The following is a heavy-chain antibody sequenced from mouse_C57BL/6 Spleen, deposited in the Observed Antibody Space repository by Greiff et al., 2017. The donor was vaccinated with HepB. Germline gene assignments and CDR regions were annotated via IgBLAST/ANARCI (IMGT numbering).Heavy chain of an antibody. CDR1: GYAFSSYW. D-gene: IGHD1-1*01. V-gene: IGHV1-80*01. J-gene: IGHJ1*03. CDR2: IYPGDGDT. Sequence: QVQLQQSGAELVKPGASVKISCKASGYAFSSYWMNWVKQRPGKGLEWIGQIYPGDGDTNYNGKFKGKATLTADKSSSTAYMQLSSLTSEDSAVYFCARKGYYYGSSYVWYFDVWGTGTTVTVSS. CDR3: ARKGYYYGSSYVWYFDV.